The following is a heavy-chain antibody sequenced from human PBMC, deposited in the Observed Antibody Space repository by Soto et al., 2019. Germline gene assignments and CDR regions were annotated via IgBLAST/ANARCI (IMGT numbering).Heavy chain of an antibody. D-gene: IGHD4-17*01. V-gene: IGHV3-23*01. Sequence: EVQLLESGGGLVQPGGSLRLSCAASGFTFSTYAMIWVRQAPGKGLEWVSVITGSGGSTYYADSVKGRFTISRGPSKNTLFLQMNSLRAEDTAVYYCAKDRYGDYGGIDYWGQGTMVTVSS. J-gene: IGHJ4*02. CDR3: AKDRYGDYGGIDY. CDR1: GFTFSTYA. CDR2: ITGSGGST.